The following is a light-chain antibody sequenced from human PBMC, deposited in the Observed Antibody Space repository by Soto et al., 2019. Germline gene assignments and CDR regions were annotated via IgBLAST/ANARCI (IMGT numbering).Light chain of an antibody. CDR2: DNS. Sequence: SYVVTQPPSVSVAPGQTARITCGGANFGRKTVHWYQQKAGQAPRLVVSDNSDRPSGIPERFSGSNSEDTATLTISRVEAGDEADYYCQVWHSSSDHLVFGGGTKVTVL. J-gene: IGLJ3*02. CDR3: QVWHSSSDHLV. CDR1: NFGRKT. V-gene: IGLV3-21*02.